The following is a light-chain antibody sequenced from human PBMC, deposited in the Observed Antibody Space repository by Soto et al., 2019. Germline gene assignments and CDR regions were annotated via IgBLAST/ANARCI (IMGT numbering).Light chain of an antibody. CDR3: QQSHNWYT. CDR1: QSVSTN. Sequence: EIVLTQSPGTLSLSPGERATLSCRASQSVSTNLAWYQQKPGQAPRLLIHGTSTRATGIPARFSGSGSGTEFTLTINSLQSEDFAVYYCQQSHNWYTFGQGTKVDIK. V-gene: IGKV3-15*01. J-gene: IGKJ2*01. CDR2: GTS.